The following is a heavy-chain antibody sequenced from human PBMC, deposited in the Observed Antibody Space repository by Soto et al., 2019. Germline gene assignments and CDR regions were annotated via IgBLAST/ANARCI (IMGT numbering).Heavy chain of an antibody. CDR3: ATGSHDSSGYLTLFDY. CDR1: GYTLTELS. CDR2: FDPEGGET. Sequence: ASVKVSCKVSGYTLTELSMHWVRQAPGKGLEWMGGFDPEGGETIYAQKFQGRVTMTEDTSTDTAYMELSSLRSEDTAVYYCATGSHDSSGYLTLFDYWGQGTLVTVSS. D-gene: IGHD3-22*01. V-gene: IGHV1-24*01. J-gene: IGHJ4*02.